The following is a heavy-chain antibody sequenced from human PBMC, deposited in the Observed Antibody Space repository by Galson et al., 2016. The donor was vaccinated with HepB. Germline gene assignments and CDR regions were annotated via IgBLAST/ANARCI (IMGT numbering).Heavy chain of an antibody. Sequence: SLRLSCAASGFAFSSHWMHWVRQDLGKGLVWVSRINSDGTISHYADSVKGRLTISRDNAKNTLYLQMNSLRAEDTAVYFCVRDHSVVPTTAYNWFDPWGQGTLVTVSS. CDR2: INSDGTIS. V-gene: IGHV3-74*01. CDR1: GFAFSSHW. J-gene: IGHJ5*02. CDR3: VRDHSVVPTTAYNWFDP. D-gene: IGHD4-23*01.